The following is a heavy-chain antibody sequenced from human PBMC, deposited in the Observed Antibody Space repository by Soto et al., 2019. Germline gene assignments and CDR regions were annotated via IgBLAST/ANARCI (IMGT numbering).Heavy chain of an antibody. CDR1: GGSISSGGYY. D-gene: IGHD6-13*01. J-gene: IGHJ4*02. CDR2: FYYGGKN. CDR3: ARLEQQEAFDY. V-gene: IGHV4-39*01. Sequence: SETLSLTCTVSGGSISSGGYYWSWIRQHPGKGLEWIASFYYGGKNYYNPSLKSRVTISVDTSKNQFSLKLSSVTAADTAVYYCARLEQQEAFDYWGQGTLVTVSS.